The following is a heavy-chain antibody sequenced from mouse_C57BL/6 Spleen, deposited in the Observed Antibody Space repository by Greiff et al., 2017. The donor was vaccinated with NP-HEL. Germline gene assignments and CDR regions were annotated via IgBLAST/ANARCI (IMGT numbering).Heavy chain of an antibody. Sequence: QVQLQQSGAELARPGASVKLSCKASGYTFTSYGISWVKQRTGQCLEWIGEIYPRSGNTYYTEPFKGKATLTADKSSSTAYMELRSLTSEDSAVYFCAKGGLRQAMDYWGQGTSVTVSS. CDR3: AKGGLRQAMDY. V-gene: IGHV1-81*01. CDR1: GYTFTSYG. J-gene: IGHJ4*01. CDR2: IYPRSGNT. D-gene: IGHD2-4*01.